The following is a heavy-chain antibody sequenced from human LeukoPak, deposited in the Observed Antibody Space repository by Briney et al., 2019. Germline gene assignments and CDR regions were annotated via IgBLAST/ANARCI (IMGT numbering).Heavy chain of an antibody. J-gene: IGHJ4*02. CDR2: ISGSGGST. CDR1: GFTFSSYA. D-gene: IGHD3-10*01. CDR3: AKSTWMVRGILDY. Sequence: GGSLRLSCAASGFTFSSYAMSWVRQAPGKGLEWVSAISGSGGSTYYADSVKGRFTISRDNSKNTLYLRMNSLRAEDTAVYHCAKSTWMVRGILDYWGQGTLVTVSS. V-gene: IGHV3-23*01.